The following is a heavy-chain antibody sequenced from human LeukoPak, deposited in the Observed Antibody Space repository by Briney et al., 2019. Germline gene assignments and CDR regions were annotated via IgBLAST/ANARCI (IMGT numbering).Heavy chain of an antibody. V-gene: IGHV3-7*01. Sequence: PGGSLRLSCAASGFTFRSYRMSWVRQAPGKGLEWVANIREDANEEYYVDSVRGRFIISRDNAKNSLFLQMYSLRADDTAVYYCARAGCCTSNSCYSPNFYYMDVWGKGTTVAVSS. CDR1: GFTFRSYR. D-gene: IGHD2-2*01. CDR3: ARAGCCTSNSCYSPNFYYMDV. J-gene: IGHJ6*03. CDR2: IREDANEE.